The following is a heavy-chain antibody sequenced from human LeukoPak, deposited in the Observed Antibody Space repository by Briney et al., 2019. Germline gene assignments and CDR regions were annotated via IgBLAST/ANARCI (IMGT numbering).Heavy chain of an antibody. CDR2: INDNGDYT. J-gene: IGHJ4*02. D-gene: IGHD2-8*01. Sequence: GGSVTLPCAGSGFTFSSYAMSWVRQAPGQGLEWVSVINDNGDYTSYADSVRGRFTISRDNSRNTLYLQMISLRPEDTAVYYCAKDTSIGKYCTNGVCSPFDYWGQGTLVTVPS. CDR3: AKDTSIGKYCTNGVCSPFDY. CDR1: GFTFSSYA. V-gene: IGHV3-23*01.